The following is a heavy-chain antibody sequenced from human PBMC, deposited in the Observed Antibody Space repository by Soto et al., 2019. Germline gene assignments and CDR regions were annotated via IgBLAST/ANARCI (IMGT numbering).Heavy chain of an antibody. V-gene: IGHV3-33*01. J-gene: IGHJ2*01. Sequence: QVQLVESGGGVVQPGTSLRLSCAASGITVSTYGMHWVRQAPGKGREWVGIMWYDGSNKYYADSVKGRFTISRDNSKNLVYLQMNSLRAQDTAVYYCARGEVVRYFDLCGSGTLITVSS. CDR3: ARGEVVRYFDL. CDR1: GITVSTYG. CDR2: MWYDGSNK. D-gene: IGHD2-15*01.